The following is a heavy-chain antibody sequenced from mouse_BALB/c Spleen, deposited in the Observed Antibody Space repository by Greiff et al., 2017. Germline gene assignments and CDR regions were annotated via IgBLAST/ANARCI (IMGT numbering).Heavy chain of an antibody. J-gene: IGHJ1*01. CDR1: GFTFSSFG. V-gene: IGHV5-17*02. CDR2: ISSGSSTI. D-gene: IGHD1-1*01. CDR3: ARYYGSSYWYFDV. Sequence: EVKLVESGGGLVQPGGSRKLSCAASGFTFSSFGMHWVRQAPEKGLEWVAYISSGSSTIYYADTVKGRFTISRDNPKNTLFLQMTSLGSEDAAMYYCARYYGSSYWYFDVWGAGTTVTVSA.